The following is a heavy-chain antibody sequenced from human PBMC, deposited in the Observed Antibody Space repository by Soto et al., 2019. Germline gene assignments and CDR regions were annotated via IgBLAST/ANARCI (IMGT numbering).Heavy chain of an antibody. V-gene: IGHV3-30*18. CDR1: GFTFSSYG. Sequence: QVQLVESGGGVVQPGRSLRLSCAAFGFTFSSYGMHWVRQAPGKGLEWVAVISYDGSNKYYADSVKGRFTISRDNSKNTLYLQMNSLRAEDTAVYYCAKGVGLNFDYWGQGTLVTVSS. J-gene: IGHJ4*02. CDR3: AKGVGLNFDY. D-gene: IGHD1-26*01. CDR2: ISYDGSNK.